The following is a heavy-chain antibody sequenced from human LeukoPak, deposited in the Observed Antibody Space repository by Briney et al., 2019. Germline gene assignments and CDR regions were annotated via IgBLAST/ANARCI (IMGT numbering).Heavy chain of an antibody. CDR1: GYTFTSYG. CDR3: ARDLLPIVVVPAAIGY. Sequence: ASVKVSCKASGYTFTSYGISWERQAPGQGLEWMGWISAYNGNTNYAQKLQGRVTMTTDTSTSTAYMELRSLRSDDTAVYYCARDLLPIVVVPAAIGYWGQGTLVTVSS. CDR2: ISAYNGNT. D-gene: IGHD2-2*02. J-gene: IGHJ4*02. V-gene: IGHV1-18*01.